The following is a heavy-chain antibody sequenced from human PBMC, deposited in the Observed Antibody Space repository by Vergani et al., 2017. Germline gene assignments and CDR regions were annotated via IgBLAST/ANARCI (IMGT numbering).Heavy chain of an antibody. J-gene: IGHJ4*02. CDR3: AKDKGSLITMIVVVTLDY. V-gene: IGHV3-30-3*01. CDR2: ISYDGSNK. D-gene: IGHD3-22*01. CDR1: GFTFSSYA. Sequence: QVQLVESGGGVVQPGRSLRLSCAASGFTFSSYAMHWVRQAPGKGLEWVAVISYDGSNKYYADSVKGRFTISRDNSKNTLYLQMNSLRAEDTAVYYCAKDKGSLITMIVVVTLDYWGQGTLVTVSS.